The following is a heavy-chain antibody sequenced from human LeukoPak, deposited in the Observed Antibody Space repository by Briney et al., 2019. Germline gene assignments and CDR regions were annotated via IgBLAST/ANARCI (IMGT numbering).Heavy chain of an antibody. CDR1: GGSLSSYY. CDR3: ARAMDYYDISGYYHWGYGMAV. D-gene: IGHD3-22*01. CDR2: LYYSGST. J-gene: IGHJ6*02. Sequence: SDTLSLTCTVWGGSLSSYYWSWIRQPPGKGLEWIGYLYYSGSTNYNLSIKSRVPISVATSKNQSPLKLRPVTTADPGVYYCARAMDYYDISGYYHWGYGMAVWGQGATVTVSS. V-gene: IGHV4-59*07.